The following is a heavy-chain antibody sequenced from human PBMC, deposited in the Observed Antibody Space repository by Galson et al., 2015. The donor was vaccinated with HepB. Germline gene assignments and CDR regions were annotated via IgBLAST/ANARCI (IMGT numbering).Heavy chain of an antibody. Sequence: SETLSLTCTVSGGSISSYYWSWIRQPPGKGLEWIGYIYYSGSTNYNPSLKSRVTISVDTSKNQFSLKLSSVTAADTAVYYCARTNNVAARGGFDYWGQGTLVTVSS. CDR2: IYYSGST. D-gene: IGHD6-19*01. CDR3: ARTNNVAARGGFDY. J-gene: IGHJ4*02. V-gene: IGHV4-59*08. CDR1: GGSISSYY.